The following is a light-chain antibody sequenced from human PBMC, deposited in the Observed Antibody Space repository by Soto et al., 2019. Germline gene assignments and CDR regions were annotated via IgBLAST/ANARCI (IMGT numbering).Light chain of an antibody. J-gene: IGLJ1*01. V-gene: IGLV1-40*01. CDR2: GNS. CDR3: QSYDSSLSGSYV. Sequence: QSALTQPPSVSGAPGQRVTISCTGSSSNIGAGYDVHWYQQLPGTAPKLLIYGNSNRPSGVPDRFSGSKSGTSASLAITGLQAEVEADYYCQSYDSSLSGSYVFGTGTKVTFL. CDR1: SSNIGAGYD.